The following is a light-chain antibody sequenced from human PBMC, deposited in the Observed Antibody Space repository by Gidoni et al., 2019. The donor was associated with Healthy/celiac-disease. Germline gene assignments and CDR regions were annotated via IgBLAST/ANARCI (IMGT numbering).Light chain of an antibody. CDR3: QQYGSSPPYT. CDR1: QSVSSNY. V-gene: IGKV3-20*01. J-gene: IGKJ2*01. CDR2: GAS. Sequence: EIVLTQSPGTLSLSPGERATLSCRASQSVSSNYLAWYQQKPGQAPRLLIYGASSRATGIPDRFRGSGSGTDFTLTLSRLEPEDFAVYYCQQYGSSPPYTFGQGTKLEIK.